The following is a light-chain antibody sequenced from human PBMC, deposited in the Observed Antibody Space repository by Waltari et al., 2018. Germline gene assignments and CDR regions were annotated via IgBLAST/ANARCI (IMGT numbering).Light chain of an antibody. V-gene: IGLV2-11*01. CDR1: SSDIGYYNA. CDR2: EVS. CDR3: SSYAGSNTYI. J-gene: IGLJ1*01. Sequence: QAAPTQPPSVSGSPGQSVTISCTGTSSDIGYYNAVSWYQQHPGKAPKLMCYEVSKRPSGVSDRFSGSKSGNTASLTISGLQAEAEADYYCSSYAGSNTYIFGAGTRLTVL.